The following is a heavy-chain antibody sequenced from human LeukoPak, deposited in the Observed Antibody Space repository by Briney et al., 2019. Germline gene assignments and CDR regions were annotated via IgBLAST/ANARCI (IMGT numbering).Heavy chain of an antibody. CDR1: GYSFTNYW. J-gene: IGHJ4*02. Sequence: GESLRISCEGSGYSFTNYWISWVRQLPGKGLEWMGRIDPSDSYTNYSPSFQGHVTISADKSISTAYLQWSSLKASDTAMYYCARGLDIALDYWGQGTLVTVFS. V-gene: IGHV5-10-1*01. D-gene: IGHD5-12*01. CDR3: ARGLDIALDY. CDR2: IDPSDSYT.